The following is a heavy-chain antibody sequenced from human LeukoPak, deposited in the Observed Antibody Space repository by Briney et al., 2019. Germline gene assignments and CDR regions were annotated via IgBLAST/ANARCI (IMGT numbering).Heavy chain of an antibody. V-gene: IGHV1-46*01. J-gene: IGHJ4*02. D-gene: IGHD1-7*01. CDR2: INPRGDST. Sequence: ASVKVSCKASGYTFTTYYMHWVRQAPGQGLEWVGIINPRGDSTTYAQKFQGRVTMTSDTSTSTVYMELSSLKSDDTAVYYCARGGGPGNYPFDFWGQGTLVTVSS. CDR1: GYTFTTYY. CDR3: ARGGGPGNYPFDF.